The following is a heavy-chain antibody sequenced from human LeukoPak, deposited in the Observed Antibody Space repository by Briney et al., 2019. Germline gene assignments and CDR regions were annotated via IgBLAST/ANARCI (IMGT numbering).Heavy chain of an antibody. V-gene: IGHV4-61*02. D-gene: IGHD3-3*01. CDR2: IYTSGST. Sequence: SQTLSLTCTVSGGSISSGSYYWSWIRQPAGKGLEWIGRIYTSGSTNYNPSLKSRVTISVDTSKNQFSLKLSSVTAADTAVYYCARAGTDYDFWSGYYSDPYPDYWGQGTLVTVSS. CDR1: GGSISSGSYY. CDR3: ARAGTDYDFWSGYYSDPYPDY. J-gene: IGHJ4*02.